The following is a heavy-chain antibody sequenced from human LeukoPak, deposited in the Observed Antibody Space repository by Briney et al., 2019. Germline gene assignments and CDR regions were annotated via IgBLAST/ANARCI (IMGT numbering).Heavy chain of an antibody. Sequence: SETLSLTCAVYGGSFSGYYWSWIRQPPGKGLEWIGEINHSGSTNYNPSLKSRVTISVDTSRNQFSLKLSSVTAADTAVYYCARGKTYYYGSGSYGPPFDYWGQGTLVTVSS. CDR3: ARGKTYYYGSGSYGPPFDY. J-gene: IGHJ4*02. CDR1: GGSFSGYY. CDR2: INHSGST. V-gene: IGHV4-34*01. D-gene: IGHD3-10*01.